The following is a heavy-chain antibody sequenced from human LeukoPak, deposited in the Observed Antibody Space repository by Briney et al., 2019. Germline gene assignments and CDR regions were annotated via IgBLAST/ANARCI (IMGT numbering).Heavy chain of an antibody. CDR1: GFTFSSYA. V-gene: IGHV3-23*01. D-gene: IGHD2-2*01. CDR2: ISGSGGST. Sequence: AGGSLRLSCAASGFTFSSYAMSWVRQAPGKGLEWVSAISGSGGSTYYADCVKGRFTISRDNSKNTLYLQMNSLRAEDTAVYYCAKGDQVLSSNYFDYWGQGTLVTVSS. CDR3: AKGDQVLSSNYFDY. J-gene: IGHJ4*02.